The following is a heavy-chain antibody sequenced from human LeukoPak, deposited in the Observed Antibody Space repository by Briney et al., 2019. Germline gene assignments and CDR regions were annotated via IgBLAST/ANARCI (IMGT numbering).Heavy chain of an antibody. Sequence: SVKVSCKASGGTFSSYAVNWVRQAPGQGLEWMGGIIPMFDTTNFAQKFQGRVTIAADRSTNTAYMELTSLTSEDTAVYYCTRLQRHCDGTPCYFYYAMDVWGQGTTVTVSS. D-gene: IGHD2/OR15-2a*01. CDR3: TRLQRHCDGTPCYFYYAMDV. V-gene: IGHV1-69*06. CDR2: IIPMFDTT. J-gene: IGHJ6*02. CDR1: GGTFSSYA.